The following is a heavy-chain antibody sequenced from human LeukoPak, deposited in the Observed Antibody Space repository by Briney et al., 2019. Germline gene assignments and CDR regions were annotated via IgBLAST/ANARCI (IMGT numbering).Heavy chain of an antibody. CDR2: INPNSGGT. CDR3: ARGGGDSGYDFKWDY. Sequence: GASVKVSCKASGYTFTGYYMHWVRQAPGQGLEWMGWINPNSGGTNYAQKFQGRVTMTRDTSISTAYMELSRLRSDDTAVYYCARGGGDSGYDFKWDYWGQGTLVTVSS. V-gene: IGHV1-2*02. D-gene: IGHD5-12*01. CDR1: GYTFTGYY. J-gene: IGHJ4*02.